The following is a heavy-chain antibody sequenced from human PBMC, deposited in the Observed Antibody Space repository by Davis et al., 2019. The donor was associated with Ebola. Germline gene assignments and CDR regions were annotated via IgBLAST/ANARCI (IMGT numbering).Heavy chain of an antibody. CDR3: ARDAFSLSRYDTEDH. Sequence: GESLKISCAASGFTFYRYEMNWVRQAPGKGLEWVSYISAIATSTFYADSVKGRFTISRDNARDSLYLQMDSLRVEDTAIYYCARDAFSLSRYDTEDHWGQGTLVTVSS. D-gene: IGHD3-9*01. V-gene: IGHV3-48*03. J-gene: IGHJ4*02. CDR2: ISAIATST. CDR1: GFTFYRYE.